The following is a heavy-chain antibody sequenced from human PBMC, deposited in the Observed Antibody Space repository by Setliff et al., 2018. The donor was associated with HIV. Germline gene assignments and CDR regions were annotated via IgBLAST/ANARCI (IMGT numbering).Heavy chain of an antibody. CDR2: ISPSSTII. D-gene: IGHD2-15*01. CDR1: GFSFSSYS. J-gene: IGHJ6*04. Sequence: GGSLRLSCGASGFSFSSYSMNWVRQAPGKGLEWVSYISPSSTIIYYPDSVKGRFTTSKDNAKNSLYLQMNSLRAEDTAVYYCARDPYCSGGSCYNEKDVWGKGTTVTVSS. V-gene: IGHV3-48*01. CDR3: ARDPYCSGGSCYNEKDV.